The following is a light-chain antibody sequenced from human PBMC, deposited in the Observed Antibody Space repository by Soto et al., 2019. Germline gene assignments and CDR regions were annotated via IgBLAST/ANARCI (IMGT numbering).Light chain of an antibody. Sequence: DIQMTQSPSSLSGSAGDRVTITCRASQRISGCLNWYQQKPGKAPKVLMYGTSILQTGVPSRFSGSGSGTDFTLTINSLQPEDFATYYCQQSYSTPWTFGQGTKVEIK. CDR2: GTS. CDR1: QRISGC. J-gene: IGKJ1*01. V-gene: IGKV1-39*01. CDR3: QQSYSTPWT.